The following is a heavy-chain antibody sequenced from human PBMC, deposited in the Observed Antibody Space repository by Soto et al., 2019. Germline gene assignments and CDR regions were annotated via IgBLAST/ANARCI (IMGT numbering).Heavy chain of an antibody. D-gene: IGHD3-9*01. CDR1: GFTFSSYA. V-gene: IGHV3-23*01. Sequence: GGSLRLSCAASGFTFSSYAMSWVRQAPGKGLEWVSAISGSGGSTYYADSVKGRFTISRDNSKNTLYLQMNSLRAEDTAVYYCAKDTAYYDILTGFYYYGMDVWGQGTTVT. J-gene: IGHJ6*02. CDR3: AKDTAYYDILTGFYYYGMDV. CDR2: ISGSGGST.